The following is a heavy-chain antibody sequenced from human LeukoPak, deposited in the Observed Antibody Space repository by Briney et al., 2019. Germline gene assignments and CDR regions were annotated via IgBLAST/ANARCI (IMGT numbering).Heavy chain of an antibody. CDR2: IISILGIA. CDR1: GGTFSSYA. Sequence: SVKVSCKASGGTFSSYAISWVRQAPGQGLEWMGRIISILGIANYAQNLQGRVTMTADTSTTTAYMELRSLSSDDTAVYYCARDFLSYDGSENHFEDTFDIWGQGTMVTVSS. CDR3: ARDFLSYDGSENHFEDTFDI. V-gene: IGHV1-69*04. D-gene: IGHD3-22*01. J-gene: IGHJ3*02.